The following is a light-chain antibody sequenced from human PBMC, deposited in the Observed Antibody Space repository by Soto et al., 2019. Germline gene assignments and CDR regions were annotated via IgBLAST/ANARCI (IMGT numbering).Light chain of an antibody. Sequence: DIQMTQFPSSLSASVVYRVTITCRASQGVSSHLAWHQQKPGKAPKLLIYEVSTLQSGVPSRFSGSGSGTDFTLTISSLQPEDFATYYCQHLNSYPITFGQGTRLEIK. J-gene: IGKJ5*01. V-gene: IGKV1-9*01. CDR1: QGVSSH. CDR3: QHLNSYPIT. CDR2: EVS.